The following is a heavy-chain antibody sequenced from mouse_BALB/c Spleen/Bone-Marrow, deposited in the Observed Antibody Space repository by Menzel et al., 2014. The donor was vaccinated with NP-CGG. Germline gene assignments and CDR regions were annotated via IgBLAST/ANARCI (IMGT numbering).Heavy chain of an antibody. CDR3: ARRDDGYYNFDF. CDR1: GCTFSSFG. Sequence: DVKLVESGGGLVQPGGSRKLSCAAFGCTFSSFGMHWVGQAPEKGLEGAAYISSGSSTIYYADTVKGRFTITRDNPKNTLYLQMTSLRSEDTAMYYCARRDDGYYNFDFRGQGTTLTVSS. D-gene: IGHD2-3*01. J-gene: IGHJ2*01. V-gene: IGHV5-17*02. CDR2: ISSGSSTI.